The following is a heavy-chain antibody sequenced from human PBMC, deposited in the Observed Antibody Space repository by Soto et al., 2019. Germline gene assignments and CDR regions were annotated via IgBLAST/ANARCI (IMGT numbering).Heavy chain of an antibody. CDR3: ARDSASYSSSSGSYWYFDL. D-gene: IGHD6-6*01. Sequence: GSLRLSCAASRFTFINYWMSWVRQATGKGLEWVSYISSGGATIYYTDSVKGRYTISRDNAKSSLYLQMDSLTDEDTAVYYCARDSASYSSSSGSYWYFDLWGPGTLVTVS. CDR2: ISSGGATI. CDR1: RFTFINYW. J-gene: IGHJ2*01. V-gene: IGHV3-48*02.